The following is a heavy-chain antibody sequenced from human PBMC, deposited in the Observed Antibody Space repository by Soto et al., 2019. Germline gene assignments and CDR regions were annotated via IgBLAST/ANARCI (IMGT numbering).Heavy chain of an antibody. Sequence: ASVKVSCKASGYTFTSYAMHWVRQAPGQRLEWMGWINAGNGNTKYSQKFQGRVTITRDTSASTAYMELSSLRSEDTAVYYCAVGIAAAGTGRGAGLDPWGQGTLVTVSS. V-gene: IGHV1-3*01. CDR1: GYTFTSYA. J-gene: IGHJ5*02. CDR2: INAGNGNT. CDR3: AVGIAAAGTGRGAGLDP. D-gene: IGHD6-13*01.